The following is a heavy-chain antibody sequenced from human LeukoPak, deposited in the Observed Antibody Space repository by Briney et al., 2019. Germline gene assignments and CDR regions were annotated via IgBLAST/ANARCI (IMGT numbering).Heavy chain of an antibody. CDR3: GRTDVELGDFDY. D-gene: IGHD1-7*01. J-gene: IGHJ4*02. CDR1: GVTFRSYA. Sequence: SVKVSCKASGVTFRSYAISWVRQAPGQGLEWMGRIIPIFGTANYAQRFQGRLTITTDDSTSTAYMDLSSLRSEDTAVYYCGRTDVELGDFDYWGQGTLVTVSS. CDR2: IIPIFGTA. V-gene: IGHV1-69*05.